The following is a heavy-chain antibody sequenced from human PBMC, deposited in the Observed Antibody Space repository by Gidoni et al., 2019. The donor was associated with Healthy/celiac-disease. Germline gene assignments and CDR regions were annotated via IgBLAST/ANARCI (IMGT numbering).Heavy chain of an antibody. CDR1: GFPFSSYS. D-gene: IGHD1-26*01. V-gene: IGHV3-21*01. Sequence: EVQLVESGGGLVKPGGSLRLSCAASGFPFSSYSMNWVRQAPGKGLEWVSSISSSISYIYYAYAVKGRLHISRDNAKNSLYLQMNSLRAEDTAVYDCARDNIVGAPTLMDYYYGMDVWGQGTTVTVSS. CDR3: ARDNIVGAPTLMDYYYGMDV. CDR2: ISSSISYI. J-gene: IGHJ6*02.